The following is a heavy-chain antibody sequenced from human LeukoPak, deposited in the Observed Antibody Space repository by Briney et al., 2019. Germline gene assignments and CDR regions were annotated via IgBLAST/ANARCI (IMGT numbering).Heavy chain of an antibody. Sequence: GESLKISCKGSGYSFTNYWIGWVRQMPGKGLEWMGIIYPGDSDTRYSPSFQGQVTISADKSISTAFLQWSSLQASDTAMYYCVRPLKYTSGTLISWGQGTLVTVSS. CDR2: IYPGDSDT. D-gene: IGHD6-25*01. V-gene: IGHV5-51*01. J-gene: IGHJ4*02. CDR1: GYSFTNYW. CDR3: VRPLKYTSGTLIS.